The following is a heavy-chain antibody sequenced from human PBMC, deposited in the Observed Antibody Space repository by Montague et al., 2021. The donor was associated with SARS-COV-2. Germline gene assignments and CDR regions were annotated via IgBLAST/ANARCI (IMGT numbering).Heavy chain of an antibody. J-gene: IGHJ3*02. CDR2: IYHSGST. CDR1: GYSISTGYY. V-gene: IGHV4-38-2*02. CDR3: AKVAGSHDTFDI. D-gene: IGHD6-19*01. Sequence: SETLSLTCTVSGYSISTGYYWGWIRQPPGKGLEWIGTIYHSGSTYFNPSLKSRVTISVDTSKNQFSLNLSSVTAADTAVHYCAKVAGSHDTFDIWGRGTMVTVSP.